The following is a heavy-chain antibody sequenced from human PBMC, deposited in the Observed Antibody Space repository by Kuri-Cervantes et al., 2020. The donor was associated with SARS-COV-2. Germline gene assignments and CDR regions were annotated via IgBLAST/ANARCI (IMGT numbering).Heavy chain of an antibody. V-gene: IGHV3-30*04. Sequence: GGSLRLSCAASGFTFSSYAMHWVRQAPGKGLEWVAVISYDGSNKYYADSVKGRFTISRDNSKNTLYLQMNSLRSEDTAVYYCARANWGSSYYYYMDVWGKGTTVTVSS. CDR3: ARANWGSSYYYYMDV. CDR1: GFTFSSYA. J-gene: IGHJ6*03. D-gene: IGHD7-27*01. CDR2: ISYDGSNK.